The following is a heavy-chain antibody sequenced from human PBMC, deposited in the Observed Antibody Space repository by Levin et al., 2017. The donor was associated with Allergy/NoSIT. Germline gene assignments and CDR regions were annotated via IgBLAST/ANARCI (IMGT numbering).Heavy chain of an antibody. J-gene: IGHJ4*02. CDR2: VSFDGSNK. V-gene: IGHV3-30*18. CDR3: AKGELLSPPFDY. CDR1: GFTFRSFS. Sequence: LSLTCAASGFTFRSFSMHWVRQAPGKGLEWVAFVSFDGSNKYYADSVKGRFAISRDNSKNTLYLQMNSLRAEDTAVFYCAKGELLSPPFDYWGQGTLVTVSS. D-gene: IGHD3-10*01.